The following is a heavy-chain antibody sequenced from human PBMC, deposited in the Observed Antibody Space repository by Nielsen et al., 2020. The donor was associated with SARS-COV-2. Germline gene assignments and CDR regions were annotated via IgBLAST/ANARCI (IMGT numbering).Heavy chain of an antibody. CDR2: INPNSGGT. CDR1: GYTFTGYY. J-gene: IGHJ6*02. V-gene: IGHV1-2*04. Sequence: ASVKVSCKASGYTFTGYYMHWVRQAPGQGLEWMGWINPNSGGTNYAQKFQGWVTMTRDTSISTAYMELSRLRSEDTAVYYCASYEDDGDYTGHYGMDVWGQGTTVTVSS. CDR3: ASYEDDGDYTGHYGMDV. D-gene: IGHD4-17*01.